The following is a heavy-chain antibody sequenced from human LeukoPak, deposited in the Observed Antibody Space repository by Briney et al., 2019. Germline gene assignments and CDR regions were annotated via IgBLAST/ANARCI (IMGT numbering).Heavy chain of an antibody. CDR2: INPNSGGT. J-gene: IGHJ2*01. D-gene: IGHD3-10*01. V-gene: IGHV1-2*02. CDR3: ARIPPSYGSPPTKEWYFDL. Sequence: ASVKVSCKASGYTFTGYYMHWVRQAPGQGLEWMGWINPNSGGTNYAQKFQGRVTMTRDTSISTAYMELSRLRSDDTAVYYCARIPPSYGSPPTKEWYFDLWDRGTLVTVSS. CDR1: GYTFTGYY.